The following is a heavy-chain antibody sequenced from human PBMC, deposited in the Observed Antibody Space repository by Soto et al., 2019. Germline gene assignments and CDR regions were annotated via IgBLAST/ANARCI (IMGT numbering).Heavy chain of an antibody. Sequence: ASVKVSCKASGYIFISYGISWVRQAPGQGLEWMGWISVYNGNTNYAQKFQDRVTTTTDTSTSTAYMELRSLRSDDTAVYYCARDTSERGFDYWGQGTLVTSPQ. CDR3: ARDTSERGFDY. J-gene: IGHJ4*02. CDR1: GYIFISYG. CDR2: ISVYNGNT. V-gene: IGHV1-18*01. D-gene: IGHD1-1*01.